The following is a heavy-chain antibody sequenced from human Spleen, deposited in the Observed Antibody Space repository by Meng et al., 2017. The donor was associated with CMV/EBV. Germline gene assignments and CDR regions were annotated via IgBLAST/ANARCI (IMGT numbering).Heavy chain of an antibody. CDR3: AKDRSAQPFDY. CDR2: IRSDGSNK. D-gene: IGHD1-14*01. V-gene: IGHV3-30*02. J-gene: IGHJ4*02. Sequence: GGSRRLACAASGFIFSNYAMHWVRQAPGKGLEWVAFIRSDGSNKYYADSVKGRFTISRDNSKNTLYLQMNSLRAEDTAVYSCAKDRSAQPFDYWGQGTLVTVSS. CDR1: GFIFSNYA.